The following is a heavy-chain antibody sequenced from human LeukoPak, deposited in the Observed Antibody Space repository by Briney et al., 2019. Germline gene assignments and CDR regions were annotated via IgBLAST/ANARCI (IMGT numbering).Heavy chain of an antibody. CDR1: GGSISSYY. V-gene: IGHV4-4*07. J-gene: IGHJ5*02. CDR3: ARGYSSGWSNWFDP. D-gene: IGHD6-19*01. Sequence: PSETLSLTCTVSGGSISSYYWSWIRQPAGKGLEWIGRIYTSGSTNYNPSLKSRVTMSVDTSKNQFSLKLSSVTAADTAVYYCARGYSSGWSNWFDPWGQGTLVTVSS. CDR2: IYTSGST.